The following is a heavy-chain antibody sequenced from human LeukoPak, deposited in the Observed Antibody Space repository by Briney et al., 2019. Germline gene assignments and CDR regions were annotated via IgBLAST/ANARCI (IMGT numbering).Heavy chain of an antibody. D-gene: IGHD3-22*01. CDR3: ARGHSRSSGYYYRVWYFDL. Sequence: KPSETLSLTCTVSGGSISSGDYHWSWIRQPPGKGLEWIGYIYHSGSTYYNPSLKSRVTISVDTSKNQFSLKLSSVTAADTAVYYCARGHSRSSGYYYRVWYFDLWGRGTLVTVSS. J-gene: IGHJ2*01. CDR2: IYHSGST. CDR1: GGSISSGDYH. V-gene: IGHV4-30-4*01.